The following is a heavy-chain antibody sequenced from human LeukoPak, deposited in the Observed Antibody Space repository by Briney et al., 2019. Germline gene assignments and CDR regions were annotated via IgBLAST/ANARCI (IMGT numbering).Heavy chain of an antibody. J-gene: IGHJ4*02. D-gene: IGHD6-13*01. V-gene: IGHV3-7*03. CDR2: IKEDGSDK. CDR1: GFTFSTYW. CDR3: AGDSGWFRFDS. Sequence: GGSLRLSCAASGFTFSTYWMTWVRQAPGKGLEWVANIKEDGSDKYYVDSVKGRFTISRDNAKSSLYLQMNGLRAEDTAVYFCAGDSGWFRFDSWGQGTLVTVSS.